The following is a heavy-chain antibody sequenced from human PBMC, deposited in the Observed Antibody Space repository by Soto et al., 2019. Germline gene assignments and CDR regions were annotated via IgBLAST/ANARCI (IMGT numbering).Heavy chain of an antibody. D-gene: IGHD6-13*01. CDR3: AKDVSYWYSSLDY. J-gene: IGHJ4*02. V-gene: IGHV3-30*18. CDR1: GFIFSSYG. Sequence: GGSLRLSCAASGFIFSSYGMHWVRQAPGKGLEWVALISYDGKNEYYADSVKGRFTISRDNSKNTVYLHMNGLRTEDTAVYYCAKDVSYWYSSLDYWGQGTLVTVSS. CDR2: ISYDGKNE.